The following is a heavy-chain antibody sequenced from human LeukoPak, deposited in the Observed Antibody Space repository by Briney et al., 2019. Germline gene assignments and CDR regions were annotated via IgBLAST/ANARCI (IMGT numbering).Heavy chain of an antibody. V-gene: IGHV4-39*01. CDR3: ARHLNAGQTFDN. Sequence: SETLSLTCTVSGGSISSSSYYWGWIRQPPGKGLEWIGNVYYSGNTYSNPSLKSRVTISVDTSKNQFSLKLSSVTAADTAVYYCARHLNAGQTFDNWGQGTLVTVSS. J-gene: IGHJ4*02. D-gene: IGHD2-2*01. CDR2: VYYSGNT. CDR1: GGSISSSSYY.